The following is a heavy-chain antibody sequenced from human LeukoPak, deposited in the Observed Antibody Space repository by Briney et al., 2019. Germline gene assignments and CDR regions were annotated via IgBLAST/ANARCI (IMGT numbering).Heavy chain of an antibody. J-gene: IGHJ5*02. CDR3: ARDKSGYYHDPYNWFDP. CDR2: IYYSGST. D-gene: IGHD3-3*01. CDR1: GGSIRSGGYY. Sequence: SQTLSLTCTVSGGSIRSGGYYWSWIRQPPGKGLEWIVYIYYSGSTYYNPSLKSRVTISVDTSKNQFSLKLTSVTAADTAVYYCARDKSGYYHDPYNWFDPWGQGTLVTVSS. V-gene: IGHV4-30-4*01.